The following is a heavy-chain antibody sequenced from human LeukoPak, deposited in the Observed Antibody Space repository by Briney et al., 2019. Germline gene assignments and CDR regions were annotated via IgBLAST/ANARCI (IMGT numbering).Heavy chain of an antibody. CDR3: ARGRRDYLYYYYYMDV. CDR1: GGSFSGYY. D-gene: IGHD4-11*01. CDR2: INHSGST. Sequence: SETLSLTCAVYGGSFSGYYWSWIRQPPGKGLEWIGEINHSGSTNYNPPLKSRVTTSVDTSKNQFSLKLSSVTAADTAVYYCARGRRDYLYYYYYMDVWGKGTTVTVSS. V-gene: IGHV4-34*01. J-gene: IGHJ6*03.